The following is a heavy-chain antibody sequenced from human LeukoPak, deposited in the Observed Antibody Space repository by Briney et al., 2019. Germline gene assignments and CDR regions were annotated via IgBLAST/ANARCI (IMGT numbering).Heavy chain of an antibody. J-gene: IGHJ4*02. Sequence: ASVKVSCKASGYTXTGYYMHWVRQAPGQGLEWMGWINPNSGGTNYAQKFQGRVTMTRDTSISTAYMELSRLRSDDTAVYYCARVPYGDYGYGLFDYWGQGTLVTVSS. V-gene: IGHV1-2*02. CDR3: ARVPYGDYGYGLFDY. D-gene: IGHD4-17*01. CDR1: GYTXTGYY. CDR2: INPNSGGT.